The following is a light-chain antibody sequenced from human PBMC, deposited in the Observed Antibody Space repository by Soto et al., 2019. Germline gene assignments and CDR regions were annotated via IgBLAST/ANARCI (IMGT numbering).Light chain of an antibody. V-gene: IGKV3-20*01. CDR2: GAS. Sequence: EIVLTQSPGTLSLSPGERATLYCRASQTVSSNYLAWYQQKPGQAPRLLIYGASSRATGIPDRFSGSGSGADFTLTISRLEPEDCAVYYCQQYATTPFTFGAGTKVDIK. CDR3: QQYATTPFT. CDR1: QTVSSNY. J-gene: IGKJ3*01.